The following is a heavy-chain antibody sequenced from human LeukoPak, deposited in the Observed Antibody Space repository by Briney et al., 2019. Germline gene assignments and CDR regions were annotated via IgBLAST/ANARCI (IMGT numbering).Heavy chain of an antibody. CDR2: IHEIGTT. D-gene: IGHD5-12*01. V-gene: IGHV4-59*01. CDR1: GGSISGTA. J-gene: IGHJ4*02. CDR3: AKEHDGATYSNL. Sequence: LSGTRSLTGPVSGGSISGTAWNGIGRPPGKGREWIGCIHEIGTTNYKPSLKRRVTISLHTSKTQFSVRLTSVTAADTAVYYCAKEHDGATYSNLWGEGTRVGVS.